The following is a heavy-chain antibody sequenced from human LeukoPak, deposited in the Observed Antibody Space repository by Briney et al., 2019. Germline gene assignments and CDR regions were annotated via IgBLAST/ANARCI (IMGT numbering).Heavy chain of an antibody. D-gene: IGHD2-2*02. Sequence: GGSLRLSCAASGFTFSSYSMNWVRQAPGKGLEWVSSISSSSSYIYYADSVKGRFTISRDNAKNSLYLQMNSLRAEDTAVYYCARSVDIVVVPAAIRWLYYYYGMDVWGQGTTVTVSS. CDR2: ISSSSSYI. V-gene: IGHV3-21*01. CDR3: ARSVDIVVVPAAIRWLYYYYGMDV. CDR1: GFTFSSYS. J-gene: IGHJ6*02.